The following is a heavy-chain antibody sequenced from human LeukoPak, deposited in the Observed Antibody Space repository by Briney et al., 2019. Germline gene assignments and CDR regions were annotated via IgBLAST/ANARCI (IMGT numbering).Heavy chain of an antibody. D-gene: IGHD6-13*01. J-gene: IGHJ5*02. CDR1: GGSISSGGHY. V-gene: IGHV4-31*03. Sequence: PPETLSLTCTVSGGSISSGGHYWSWIRQHPGKGLEWIGYIYYSGSTYYNPSLKSRVTISVDTSKNQFSLKLSSVTAADTAVYYCASVSIAAAGENWFDPWGQGTLVTVSS. CDR2: IYYSGST. CDR3: ASVSIAAAGENWFDP.